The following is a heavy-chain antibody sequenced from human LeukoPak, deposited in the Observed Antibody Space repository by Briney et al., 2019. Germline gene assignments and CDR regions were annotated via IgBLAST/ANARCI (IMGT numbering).Heavy chain of an antibody. J-gene: IGHJ6*02. Sequence: ASVKVSCKASGYTFTGYYMHWVRQATGQGLEWMGWMNPNSGNTGYAQKFQGRVTMTRNTSISTAYMELSSLRSEDTAVYYCARRRAYCSGGSCYPGVYYYGMDVWGQGTTVTVSS. D-gene: IGHD2-15*01. CDR1: GYTFTGYY. V-gene: IGHV1-8*02. CDR2: MNPNSGNT. CDR3: ARRRAYCSGGSCYPGVYYYGMDV.